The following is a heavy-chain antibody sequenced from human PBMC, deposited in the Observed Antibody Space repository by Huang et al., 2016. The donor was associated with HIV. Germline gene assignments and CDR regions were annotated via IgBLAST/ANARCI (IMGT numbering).Heavy chain of an antibody. V-gene: IGHV4-34*01. J-gene: IGHJ6*03. Sequence: QVQLQQWGAGLLRPSETLSLTCAVYGGSFSGYYGTWLRQPPGKGLEWIGEINHSDSTHYNPSLKSRVTISVDTSRNQFSLTLTSVTAADTAVYYCARGQGGYYYYYMDVWGKGTTVTVSS. CDR2: INHSDST. CDR3: ARGQGGYYYYYMDV. CDR1: GGSFSGYY.